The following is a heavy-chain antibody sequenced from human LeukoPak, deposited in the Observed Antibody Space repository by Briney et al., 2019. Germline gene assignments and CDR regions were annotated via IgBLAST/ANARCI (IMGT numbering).Heavy chain of an antibody. CDR3: AREQYYYDSSGLDY. CDR2: IYTSGST. J-gene: IGHJ4*02. V-gene: IGHV4-4*07. D-gene: IGHD3-22*01. CDR1: GGSISSYY. Sequence: SGTLSLTCTVSGGSISSYYWSWIRQPAGKGLEWIGRIYTSGSTNYNPSLKSRVTMSVDTSKNQFSLKLSSVTAADTAVYYCAREQYYYDSSGLDYWGQGTLVTVSS.